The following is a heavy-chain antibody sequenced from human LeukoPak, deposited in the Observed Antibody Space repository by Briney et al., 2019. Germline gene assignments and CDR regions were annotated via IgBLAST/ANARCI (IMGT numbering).Heavy chain of an antibody. Sequence: SETLSLTCTVSGGSISSSSYYWGWIRQPPGKGLEWIGSIYYSGSTYYNPSLKSRVTISVDTSKNQFSLKLSSVTAADTAVYYCARLFFYNGMDVWGQGTTVTVSS. D-gene: IGHD2/OR15-2a*01. CDR3: ARLFFYNGMDV. CDR2: IYYSGST. V-gene: IGHV4-39*07. CDR1: GGSISSSSYY. J-gene: IGHJ6*02.